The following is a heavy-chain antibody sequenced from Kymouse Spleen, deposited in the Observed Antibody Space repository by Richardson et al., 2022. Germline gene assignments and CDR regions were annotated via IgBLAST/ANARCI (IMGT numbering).Heavy chain of an antibody. V-gene: IGHV3-33*01. D-gene: IGHD2-8*01. Sequence: QVQLVESGGGVVQPGRSLRLSCAASGFTFSSYGMHWVRQAPGKGLEWVAVIWYDGSNKYYADSVKGRFTISRDNSKNTLYLQMNSLRAEDTAVYYCARAYCTNGVCYLRYFDLWGRGTLVTVSS. CDR3: ARAYCTNGVCYLRYFDL. J-gene: IGHJ2*01. CDR2: IWYDGSNK. CDR1: GFTFSSYG.